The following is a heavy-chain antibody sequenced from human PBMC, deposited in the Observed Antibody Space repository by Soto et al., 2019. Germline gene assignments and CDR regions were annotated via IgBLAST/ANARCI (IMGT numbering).Heavy chain of an antibody. J-gene: IGHJ3*02. CDR3: ASTTLGAFDI. D-gene: IGHD1-1*01. V-gene: IGHV4-39*01. Sequence: QLQLQESGPGLVKPSETLSLTCTVSGGSISSSNYYWGWIRQPPGKGLEWIGSIYYSGSTSYNSSLKSRVTISGDTSKNQFSLRLSSVTAADTAVYYCASTTLGAFDIWGQGTMVTVSS. CDR1: GGSISSSNYY. CDR2: IYYSGST.